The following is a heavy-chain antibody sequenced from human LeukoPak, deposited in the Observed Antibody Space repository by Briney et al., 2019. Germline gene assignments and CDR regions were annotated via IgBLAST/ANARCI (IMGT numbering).Heavy chain of an antibody. CDR1: GSIGIDGY. CDR2: IYRGGAR. Sequence: GGSLRLSCAVSGSIGIDGYMSWVRQAPGKGLEWLSVIYRGGARYYSDSVKGRFTISRDSSNNAWHLQLHNLRVEDTAVYYCAKIADSWGQGTLVTVSS. J-gene: IGHJ4*02. CDR3: AKIADS. V-gene: IGHV3-66*01. D-gene: IGHD2/OR15-2a*01.